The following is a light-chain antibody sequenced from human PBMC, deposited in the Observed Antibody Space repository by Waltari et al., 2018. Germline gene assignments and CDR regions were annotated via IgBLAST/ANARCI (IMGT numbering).Light chain of an antibody. Sequence: DIVMTQSPDSLAVSLGERATINCKSSQTILYNTNNKNYLAWYQQKPRQPPKLLIYWASTRESGVPDRFSGSGSGTDFTLTISSLQAEDVAVYYCHKYHTTPITFGQGTRLEIK. V-gene: IGKV4-1*01. CDR3: HKYHTTPIT. J-gene: IGKJ5*01. CDR1: QTILYNTNNKNY. CDR2: WAS.